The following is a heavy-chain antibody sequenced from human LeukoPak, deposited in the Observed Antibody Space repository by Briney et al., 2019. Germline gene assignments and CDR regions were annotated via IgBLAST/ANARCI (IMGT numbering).Heavy chain of an antibody. CDR3: ARDTVAAAGDFDY. Sequence: PSETLSLTCTVSGGSTRSSFWSWIRQPPGKGLEWIGCISDSGRSHYNPSLKSRVTISVDTSKNQFSLRLSSVSAADTALYFCARDTVAAAGDFDYWGQGTLVTVSS. CDR1: GGSTRSSF. D-gene: IGHD6-25*01. V-gene: IGHV4-59*01. CDR2: ISDSGRS. J-gene: IGHJ4*02.